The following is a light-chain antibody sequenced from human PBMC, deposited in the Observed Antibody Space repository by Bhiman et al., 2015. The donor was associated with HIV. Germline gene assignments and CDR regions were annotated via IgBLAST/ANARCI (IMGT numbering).Light chain of an antibody. CDR2: DVS. CDR1: GSDVGGYNY. Sequence: QSALTQPASVSGSPGQSITISCTGTGSDVGGYNYVSWYQQHPGKAPKLMIFDVSKRPSGVSNRFSGSKSGSTASLTISGLQAADEANYYCSSYRISTTFVFGTGTQVTVL. J-gene: IGLJ1*01. CDR3: SSYRISTTFV. V-gene: IGLV2-14*01.